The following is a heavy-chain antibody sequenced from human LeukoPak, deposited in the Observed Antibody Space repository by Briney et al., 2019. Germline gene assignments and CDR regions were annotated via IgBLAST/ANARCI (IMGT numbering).Heavy chain of an antibody. CDR1: GGSFSGYY. J-gene: IGHJ4*02. CDR3: ARRASGWYYFDY. V-gene: IGHV4-34*01. Sequence: PSETLSLTCAVYGGSFSGYYWSWIRQPPGKGLEWIGSIYYSGSTYYNPSLKSRVTISVDTSKNHLSLRLTSVTAADTAVYYCARRASGWYYFDYWGQGTLVTVSS. D-gene: IGHD6-19*01. CDR2: IYYSGST.